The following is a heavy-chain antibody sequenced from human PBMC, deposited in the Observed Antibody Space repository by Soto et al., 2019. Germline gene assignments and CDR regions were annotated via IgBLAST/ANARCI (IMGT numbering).Heavy chain of an antibody. CDR3: ARAAYYDSSGFYYDC. CDR1: GYIFTNHY. Sequence: QVQLVQSGAEVKKPGASVKVSCKASGYIFTNHYIHWVRQAPGQGLEWMGIINPSGGSTNYLQKFQGRITMSRDTSTFTDYMELSSLRSEDTAVYFCARAAYYDSSGFYYDCWGEGSLVTVSS. J-gene: IGHJ4*02. V-gene: IGHV1-46*01. CDR2: INPSGGST. D-gene: IGHD3-22*01.